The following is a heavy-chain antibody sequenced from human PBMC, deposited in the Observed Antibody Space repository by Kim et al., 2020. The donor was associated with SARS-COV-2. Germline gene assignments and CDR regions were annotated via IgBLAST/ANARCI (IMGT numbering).Heavy chain of an antibody. V-gene: IGHV4-59*08. Sequence: SETLSLTCTVSGGSISSYYWSWIRQPPGKGLEWIGYIYYSGSTNYNPSLKSRVTISVDTSKNQFSLKLSSVTAADTAVYYCARHLSDYVWGRDTYFDYWGQGTLVTVSS. D-gene: IGHD3-16*01. CDR1: GGSISSYY. CDR2: IYYSGST. CDR3: ARHLSDYVWGRDTYFDY. J-gene: IGHJ4*02.